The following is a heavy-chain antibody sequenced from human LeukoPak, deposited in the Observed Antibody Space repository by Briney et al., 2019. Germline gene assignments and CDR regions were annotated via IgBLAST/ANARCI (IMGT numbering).Heavy chain of an antibody. CDR3: AREGGQWPHNFDY. V-gene: IGHV1-2*02. D-gene: IGHD6-19*01. CDR2: INSNSGDT. J-gene: IGHJ4*02. Sequence: ASVKVSRKASGYTFTDYYIHWVRQAPGQGLEWMGWINSNSGDTKYAQKFQGRVTMTRDTSISTAYMDLSSDDTAVYYCAREGGQWPHNFDYWGQGTLVTVSS. CDR1: GYTFTDYY.